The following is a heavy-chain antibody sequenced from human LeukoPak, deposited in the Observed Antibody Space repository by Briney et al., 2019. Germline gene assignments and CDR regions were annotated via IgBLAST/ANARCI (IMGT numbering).Heavy chain of an antibody. J-gene: IGHJ6*03. CDR1: GGSFSGYY. V-gene: IGHV4-34*01. Sequence: SETLSLTCAVYGGSFSGYYWSWIRQPPGKGLEWIGEINHSGSTNYNPSLKSRVTISVDTSKNQFSLKLSSVTAADTAVYYCARRLRRRYSSGYYYMDVWGQGTLVTVSS. D-gene: IGHD6-25*01. CDR2: INHSGST. CDR3: ARRLRRRYSSGYYYMDV.